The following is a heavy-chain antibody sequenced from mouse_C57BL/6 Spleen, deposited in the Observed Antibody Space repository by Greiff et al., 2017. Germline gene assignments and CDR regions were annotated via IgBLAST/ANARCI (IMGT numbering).Heavy chain of an antibody. CDR2: ISSGGDYI. Sequence: EVMLVESGEGLVKPGGSLKLSCAASGFTFSSYAMSWVRQTPEKRLEWVAYISSGGDYIYYADTVKGRFTISRDNARNTLYLQMSSLKSEDTAMDYCTRAPLTTVVAHFDYWGQGTTLTVSS. J-gene: IGHJ2*01. V-gene: IGHV5-9-1*02. D-gene: IGHD1-1*01. CDR1: GFTFSSYA. CDR3: TRAPLTTVVAHFDY.